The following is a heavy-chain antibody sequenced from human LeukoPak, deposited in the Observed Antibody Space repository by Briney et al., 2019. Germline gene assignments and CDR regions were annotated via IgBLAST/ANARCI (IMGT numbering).Heavy chain of an antibody. CDR2: INPNSGGT. CDR1: GCTFTGYY. J-gene: IGHJ4*02. Sequence: ASVKVSCTASGCTFTGYYMNWVRQAPGQGLEWMGWINPNSGGTNYAQNFQGRVTMTRDTSISTVYMELMSLRSDDTAVYYCARRLTGVDYWGQGTQVTVSS. V-gene: IGHV1-2*02. D-gene: IGHD7-27*01. CDR3: ARRLTGVDY.